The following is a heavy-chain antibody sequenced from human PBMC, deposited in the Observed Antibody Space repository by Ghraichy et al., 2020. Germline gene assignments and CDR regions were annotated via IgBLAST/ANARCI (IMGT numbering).Heavy chain of an antibody. Sequence: GGSLRLSCAASGFTFSSYGMHWVRQAPGKGLEWVAVISYDGSNRYYADSVKGRFTISRDNSKNTLYLQMNSLRAEDTAVYYCAKDQLDWSTVTTCMDVWGQGTTVTVSS. CDR2: ISYDGSNR. J-gene: IGHJ6*02. V-gene: IGHV3-30*18. D-gene: IGHD4-11*01. CDR1: GFTFSSYG. CDR3: AKDQLDWSTVTTCMDV.